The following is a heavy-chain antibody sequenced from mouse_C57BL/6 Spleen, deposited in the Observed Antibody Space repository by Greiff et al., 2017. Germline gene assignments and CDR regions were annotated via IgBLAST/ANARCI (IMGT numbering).Heavy chain of an antibody. CDR3: ARYYDYDDYAMDY. J-gene: IGHJ4*01. CDR2: IDPANGNT. Sequence: DVKLVESVAELVRPGASVTLSCTASGFNIKNTYMHWVKQRPEQGLEWIGRIDPANGNTKYAPKFQGKATITADTSSNTAYLQLSSLTSEDTAIYYCARYYDYDDYAMDYWGQGTSVTVSS. D-gene: IGHD2-4*01. CDR1: GFNIKNTY. V-gene: IGHV14-3*01.